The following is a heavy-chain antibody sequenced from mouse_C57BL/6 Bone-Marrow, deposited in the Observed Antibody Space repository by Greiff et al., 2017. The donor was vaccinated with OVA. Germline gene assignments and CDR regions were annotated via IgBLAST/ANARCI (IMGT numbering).Heavy chain of an antibody. J-gene: IGHJ4*01. V-gene: IGHV6-3*01. CDR1: GFTFSNYW. CDR3: TGPNDGYHPYYYAMDY. D-gene: IGHD2-3*01. CDR2: IRLKSDNYAT. Sequence: EVKLVESGGGLVQPGGSMKLSCVASGFTFSNYWMNWVRQSPEKGLEWVAQIRLKSDNYATHYAESVKGRFTISRDDSKSSVYLQMNNLRAEDTGIYYCTGPNDGYHPYYYAMDYWGQGTSVTVSS.